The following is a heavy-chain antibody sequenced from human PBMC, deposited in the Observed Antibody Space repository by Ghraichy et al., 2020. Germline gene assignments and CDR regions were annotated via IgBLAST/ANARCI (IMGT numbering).Heavy chain of an antibody. CDR2: IYYSGST. CDR1: GGSISSYY. CDR3: ARVQTYYYGSGSYYFDY. D-gene: IGHD3-10*01. V-gene: IGHV4-59*01. Sequence: SETLSLTCTVSGGSISSYYWSWIRQPPGKGLEWIGYIYYSGSTNYNPSLKSRVTISVDTSKNQFSLKLSSVTAADTAVYYCARVQTYYYGSGSYYFDYWGQGTLVTVSS. J-gene: IGHJ4*02.